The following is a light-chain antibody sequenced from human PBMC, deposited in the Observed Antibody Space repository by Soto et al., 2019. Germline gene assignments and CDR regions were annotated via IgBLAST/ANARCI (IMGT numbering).Light chain of an antibody. J-gene: IGLJ1*01. Sequence: QSALTQPASVSGSPGQSITISCTGTSSDVGGYNYVSWYQQHPGKAPKLMIYEVSNRPSGVSNRLSGSKSGNTASLTISGLQAEDEAEYYCISYTSSSTLEVFGTGTKVTVL. CDR3: ISYTSSSTLEV. CDR2: EVS. CDR1: SSDVGGYNY. V-gene: IGLV2-14*01.